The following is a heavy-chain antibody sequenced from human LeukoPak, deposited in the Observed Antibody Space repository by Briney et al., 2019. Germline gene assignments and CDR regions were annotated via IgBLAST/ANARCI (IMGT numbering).Heavy chain of an antibody. J-gene: IGHJ3*02. CDR1: GFTVSSNY. D-gene: IGHD6-13*01. CDR3: ARDGAAAGAWAFDI. V-gene: IGHV3-53*01. Sequence: PGGSLRLSCAASGFTVSSNYMSWVRQAPGKGLEWVSVIYSGGSTYYADSVKGRFTISRDNSKNTLYLQMNSLRAEDTAVYYCARDGAAAGAWAFDIWGQGTMATVSS. CDR2: IYSGGST.